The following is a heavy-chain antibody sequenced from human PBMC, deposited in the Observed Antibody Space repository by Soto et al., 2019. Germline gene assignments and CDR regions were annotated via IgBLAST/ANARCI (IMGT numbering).Heavy chain of an antibody. CDR2: IKQDGSDK. V-gene: IGHV3-7*01. D-gene: IGHD2-15*01. Sequence: EVQLVESGGGLVQPGGSLRLSCAASGFTFSSYWMSWVRQAPGKGLEWVATIKQDGSDKYYVDSVKGRFTISRDNAKNSLYLQMNSLRAEDTAVYYCARYCSGGSCYPYYYYYYIDVRGKGTTVTVSS. J-gene: IGHJ6*03. CDR1: GFTFSSYW. CDR3: ARYCSGGSCYPYYYYYYIDV.